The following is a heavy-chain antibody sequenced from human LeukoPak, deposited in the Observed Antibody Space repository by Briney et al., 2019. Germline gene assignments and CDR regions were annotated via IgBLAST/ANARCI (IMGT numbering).Heavy chain of an antibody. J-gene: IGHJ4*02. D-gene: IGHD3-22*01. CDR1: GGSISSSSYY. V-gene: IGHV4-39*07. Sequence: KSSETLSLTCTVSGGSISSSSYYWGWIRQPPGKGLEWIGSIFYSGSTFYNPSLKSRVTMSVDTSKNQFSLKLSSVTAADTAVYYCARSGSYDSSGPGYWGQGTLVTVSS. CDR3: ARSGSYDSSGPGY. CDR2: IFYSGST.